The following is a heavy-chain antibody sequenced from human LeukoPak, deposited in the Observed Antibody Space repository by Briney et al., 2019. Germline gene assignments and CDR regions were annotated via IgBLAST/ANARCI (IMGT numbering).Heavy chain of an antibody. CDR3: ARVNYGSATKEDY. D-gene: IGHD3-10*01. CDR2: IYYSGSA. J-gene: IGHJ4*02. Sequence: SETLSLTCTVSGGSISSYYWSWIRQPPGKGLEWIGYIYYSGSAYYSPSLKSRVTISVDTSENQFSLKLSSVTAADTAVYYCARVNYGSATKEDYWGQGTLVTVSS. V-gene: IGHV4-59*12. CDR1: GGSISSYY.